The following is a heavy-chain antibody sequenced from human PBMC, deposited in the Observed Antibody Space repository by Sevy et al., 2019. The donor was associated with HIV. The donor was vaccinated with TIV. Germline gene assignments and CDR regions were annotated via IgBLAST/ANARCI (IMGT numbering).Heavy chain of an antibody. D-gene: IGHD3-10*01. CDR1: GYTFTNYE. CDR3: ARDEQRPYYYGSGNMGH. Sequence: ASVKVSCKASGYTFTNYEINWVRQATGQGLEWMGWMNPNSGKTGYAPQFHGRVTMTRNTSLNIAYMELSSLRSDDTAVYYCARDEQRPYYYGSGNMGHWGQRTLVTASS. J-gene: IGHJ4*02. CDR2: MNPNSGKT. V-gene: IGHV1-8*01.